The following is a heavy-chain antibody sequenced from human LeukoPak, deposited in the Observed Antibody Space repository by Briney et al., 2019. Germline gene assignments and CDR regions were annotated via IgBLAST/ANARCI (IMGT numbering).Heavy chain of an antibody. CDR1: GFTFSSYG. CDR2: IKQDGSEK. CDR3: TTEVLLWFGDQGGYFDY. Sequence: GGSLRLSCAASGFTFSSYGMHWVRQAPGKGLEWVANIKQDGSEKYYVDSVKGRFTISRDDSKNTLYLQMNSLKTEDTAVYYCTTEVLLWFGDQGGYFDYWGQGTLVTVSS. D-gene: IGHD3-10*01. J-gene: IGHJ4*02. V-gene: IGHV3-7*03.